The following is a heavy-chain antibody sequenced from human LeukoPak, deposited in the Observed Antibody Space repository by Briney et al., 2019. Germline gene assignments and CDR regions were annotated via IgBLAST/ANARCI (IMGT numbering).Heavy chain of an antibody. D-gene: IGHD3-9*01. J-gene: IGHJ4*02. CDR3: AKVLRYFDWFEYDY. V-gene: IGHV3-23*01. CDR1: GFTFSSYA. CDR2: ISGSGGST. Sequence: GSLRLSCAASGFTFSSYAMSWVRQAPGKGLEWVSAISGSGGSTYYADSVKGRFTISRDNSKNTLYLQMNSLRAEDTAVYYCAKVLRYFDWFEYDYWGQGTLVTVSS.